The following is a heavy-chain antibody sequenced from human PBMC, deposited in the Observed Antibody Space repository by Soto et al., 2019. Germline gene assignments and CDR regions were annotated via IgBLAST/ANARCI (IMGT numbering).Heavy chain of an antibody. V-gene: IGHV1-2*04. CDR3: ARGDSTDCSNGVCSFFYNHDMDV. Sequence: ASVKVSCKASGYSFTDYHIHWVRQAPVQGLEWLGRINPKSGGTSTAQKFQGWVTMTTDTSISTASMELTRLTSDDTAIYYCARGDSTDCSNGVCSFFYNHDMDVWGQGTTVTV. D-gene: IGHD2-8*01. CDR2: INPKSGGT. J-gene: IGHJ6*02. CDR1: GYSFTDYH.